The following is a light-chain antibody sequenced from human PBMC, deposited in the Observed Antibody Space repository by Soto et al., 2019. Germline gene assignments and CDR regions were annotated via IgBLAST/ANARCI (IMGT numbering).Light chain of an antibody. J-gene: IGKJ3*01. V-gene: IGKV3-20*01. CDR3: QQYDGAPLT. CDR1: QSLAINS. CDR2: AAS. Sequence: EIVLTQSPETLSLSPGERATLSCRASQSLAINSLAWYQHKPGQAPRLLIYAASTRDTAIPDRFSGSGSGTDFTLTISRLEPEDFAVYYCQQYDGAPLTFGPGTKVDMK.